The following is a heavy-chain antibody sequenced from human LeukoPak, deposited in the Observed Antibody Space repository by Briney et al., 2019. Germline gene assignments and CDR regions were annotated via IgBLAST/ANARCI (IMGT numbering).Heavy chain of an antibody. CDR1: GGTFSSYA. CDR2: IIPILGIA. J-gene: IGHJ3*02. Sequence: SVKVSCKASGGTFSSYAISWVRQAPGQGLEWMGRIIPILGIANYAQKFQGRVTITADKSTSTTYMELSSLRSEDTAVYYCARAEKALNDAFDIWGQGTMVTVSS. V-gene: IGHV1-69*04. CDR3: ARAEKALNDAFDI. D-gene: IGHD6-6*01.